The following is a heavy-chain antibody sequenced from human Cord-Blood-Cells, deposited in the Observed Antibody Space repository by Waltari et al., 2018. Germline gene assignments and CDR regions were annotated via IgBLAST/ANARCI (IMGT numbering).Heavy chain of an antibody. J-gene: IGHJ5*02. Sequence: EVQLVESGGGLVQPGGSLRLSCAASGFPLSSYWLRWVRQAPGKGMEWVANIKQDGSEKYYVDSVKGRFTISRDNAKNSLYLQMNSLRAEDTAVYYCARSPRLGYNWFDPWGQGTLVTVSS. CDR3: ARSPRLGYNWFDP. CDR1: GFPLSSYW. V-gene: IGHV3-7*01. D-gene: IGHD1-26*01. CDR2: IKQDGSEK.